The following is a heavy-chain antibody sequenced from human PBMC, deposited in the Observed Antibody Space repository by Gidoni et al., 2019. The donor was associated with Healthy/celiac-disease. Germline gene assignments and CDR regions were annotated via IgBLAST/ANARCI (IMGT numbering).Heavy chain of an antibody. CDR1: GFLFRSYW. D-gene: IGHD3-22*01. CDR2: IKQDESER. V-gene: IGHV3-7*01. Sequence: VQLVESGGGLVQPGGSLSLSCSASGFLFRSYWMSWVRQAPGKGLEWVANIKQDESERYYVDSVKGRFTISRDNAKNSLYLQMNSLRAEDTAVYYCARERYYDSSGGAFDIWGQGTMVTVSS. J-gene: IGHJ3*02. CDR3: ARERYYDSSGGAFDI.